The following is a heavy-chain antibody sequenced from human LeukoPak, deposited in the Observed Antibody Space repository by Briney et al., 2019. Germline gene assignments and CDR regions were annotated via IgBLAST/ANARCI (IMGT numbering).Heavy chain of an antibody. CDR3: VRDFDWGPDY. J-gene: IGHJ4*02. CDR2: INGNSGGT. Sequence: ASVTVSCTASGFTFTDHYMHWVRQVPGQGLEWMGWINGNSGGTFYAQKFQDRITVTRDTSISTTYLELNRLTTDDTAVYYCVRDFDWGPDYWGQGTLVAVSS. CDR1: GFTFTDHY. V-gene: IGHV1-2*02. D-gene: IGHD3-9*01.